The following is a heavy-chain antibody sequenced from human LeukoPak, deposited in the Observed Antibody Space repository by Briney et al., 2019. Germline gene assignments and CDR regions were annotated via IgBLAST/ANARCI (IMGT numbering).Heavy chain of an antibody. CDR3: VRTLGDSSSDY. Sequence: SQTLSLTCTVPGVSIISGDYFWCAIRQPPGKGLEWIGNIYYSGSTDYNPSLKSRVRISVDTSKNQFSLKVNSVTAADTAVYYCVRTLGDSSSDYWGQGTLVTVSS. V-gene: IGHV4-30-4*01. CDR1: GVSIISGDYF. J-gene: IGHJ4*02. CDR2: IYYSGST. D-gene: IGHD6-13*01.